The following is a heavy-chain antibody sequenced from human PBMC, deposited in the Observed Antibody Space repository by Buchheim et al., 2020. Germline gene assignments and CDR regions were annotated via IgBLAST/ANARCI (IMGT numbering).Heavy chain of an antibody. J-gene: IGHJ6*02. V-gene: IGHV5-10-1*03. CDR3: ARLADQCGGDCYRPYYGIDV. CDR2: IDPSDSYT. Sequence: EVQLVQSGAEVKKPGESLRISCKGSGYSFTSYWISWVRQMPGKGLEGMGRIDPSDSYTNYSPSFQGHATISADKPISTAYPQWSSLKASDTAMYYCARLADQCGGDCYRPYYGIDVWGQGTT. CDR1: GYSFTSYW. D-gene: IGHD2-21*02.